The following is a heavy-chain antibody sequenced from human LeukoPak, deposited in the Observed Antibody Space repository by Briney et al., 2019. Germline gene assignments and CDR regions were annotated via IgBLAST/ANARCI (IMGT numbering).Heavy chain of an antibody. D-gene: IGHD3/OR15-3a*01. CDR2: ISWNSGSI. V-gene: IGHV3-9*01. CDR1: GFTFDDYA. Sequence: GGSLRLSCAASGFTFDDYAMRWVRQAPGKGLEWVSGISWNSGSIGYADSVKGRFTISRDNAKNSLYLQMNSLRAEDTALYYCAKGGLGVPFDYWGQGTLVTVSS. J-gene: IGHJ4*02. CDR3: AKGGLGVPFDY.